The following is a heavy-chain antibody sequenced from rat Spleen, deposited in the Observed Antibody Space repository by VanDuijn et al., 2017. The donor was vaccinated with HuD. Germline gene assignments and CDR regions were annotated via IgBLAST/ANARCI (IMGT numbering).Heavy chain of an antibody. CDR3: VRVSFMYTTDPHYVMDA. Sequence: QVQLKESGPGLVQPSQTLSLTCTVSGFSLNSYHVSWVRQPPGKSLVWMGTIWAGGGTNYNSAVQSRLSISRDTSKSQVFLKMNSLQTEDTATYYCVRVSFMYTTDPHYVMDAWGQGASVTVSS. J-gene: IGHJ4*01. D-gene: IGHD1-6*01. V-gene: IGHV2-13*01. CDR1: GFSLNSYH. CDR2: IWAGGGT.